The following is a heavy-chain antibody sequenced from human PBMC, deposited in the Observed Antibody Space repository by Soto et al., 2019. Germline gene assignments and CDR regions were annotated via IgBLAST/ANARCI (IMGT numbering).Heavy chain of an antibody. D-gene: IGHD3-10*01. J-gene: IGHJ4*02. CDR1: GFTFSDYY. V-gene: IGHV3-11*01. CDR3: AAQRYYYGSGSYYPY. CDR2: ICSSGSTI. Sequence: GGSLRLSCAASGFTFSDYYMSWIRQAPGKGLEWVSYICSSGSTIYYADSVKGRFTISRDNAKNSLYLQMNSLRAEDTAVYYCAAQRYYYGSGSYYPYWGQGTLVTVSS.